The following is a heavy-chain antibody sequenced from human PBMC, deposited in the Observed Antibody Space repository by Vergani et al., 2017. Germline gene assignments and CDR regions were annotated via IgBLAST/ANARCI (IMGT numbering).Heavy chain of an antibody. V-gene: IGHV4-39*01. J-gene: IGHJ6*02. D-gene: IGHD3-22*01. Sequence: QVQLQESGPGLVKPSQTLSLTCTVSGGSISSSSYYWGWIRQPPGKGLEWIGSIYYSGSTYYNPSLKSRVTISVDTSKNQFSLKLSSVTAADTAVYYCASQYYYDSSGYYLYYYYGMDVWGQGTTVTVSS. CDR1: GGSISSSSYY. CDR2: IYYSGST. CDR3: ASQYYYDSSGYYLYYYYGMDV.